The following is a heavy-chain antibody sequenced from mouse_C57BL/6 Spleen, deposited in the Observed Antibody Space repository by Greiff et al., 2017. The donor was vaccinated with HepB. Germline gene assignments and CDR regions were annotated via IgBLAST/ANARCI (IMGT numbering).Heavy chain of an antibody. Sequence: EVKLVESEGGLVQPGSSMKLSCTASGFTFSDYYMAWVRQVPEKGLEWVANINYDGSSTYYLDSLKSRFIISRDNAKNILYLQMSSLKSEDTATYYCAREVPTADWYFDVWCTGTTVTVSS. V-gene: IGHV5-16*01. D-gene: IGHD2-10*01. J-gene: IGHJ1*03. CDR2: INYDGSST. CDR3: AREVPTADWYFDV. CDR1: GFTFSDYY.